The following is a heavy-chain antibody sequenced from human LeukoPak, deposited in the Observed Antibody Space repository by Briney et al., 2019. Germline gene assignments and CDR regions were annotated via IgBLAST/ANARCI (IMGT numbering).Heavy chain of an antibody. D-gene: IGHD5-12*01. Sequence: ASVKVSCKASGYTFTGYNMHWVRQAPGQGLEWMGWIDPNSGGTSYAQKFQGRVIMTRDRSINTVYMELRRLTSDDRAVYYCARPGGRPGYSGSDFDSWGQGTLVTVSS. V-gene: IGHV1-2*02. CDR1: GYTFTGYN. CDR3: ARPGGRPGYSGSDFDS. J-gene: IGHJ4*02. CDR2: IDPNSGGT.